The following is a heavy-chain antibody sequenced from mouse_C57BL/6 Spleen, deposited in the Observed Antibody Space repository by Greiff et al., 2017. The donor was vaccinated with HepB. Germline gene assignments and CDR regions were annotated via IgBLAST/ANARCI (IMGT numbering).Heavy chain of an antibody. CDR3: ARPYYGNYSAWFAY. CDR2: IYPGSGNT. Sequence: QVQLQQSGAELVRPGASVKLSCKASGYTFTDYYINWVKQRPGQGLEWIARIYPGSGNTYYNEKFKGKATLTAEKSSSTAYMQLSSLTSEDSAVYFCARPYYGNYSAWFAYWGQGTLVTVSA. CDR1: GYTFTDYY. J-gene: IGHJ3*01. D-gene: IGHD2-10*01. V-gene: IGHV1-76*01.